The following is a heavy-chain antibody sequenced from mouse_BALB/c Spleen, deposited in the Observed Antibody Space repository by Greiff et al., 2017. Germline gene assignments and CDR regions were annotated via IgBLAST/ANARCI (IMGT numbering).Heavy chain of an antibody. J-gene: IGHJ4*01. CDR1: GFTFSSFG. D-gene: IGHD4-1*01. V-gene: IGHV5-17*02. CDR2: ISSGSSTI. Sequence: EVKLMESGGGLVQPGGSRKLSCAASGFTFSSFGMHWVRQAPEKGLEWVAYISSGSSTIYYADTVKGRFTISRDNPKNTLFLQMTSLRSEDTAMYYCARTLGGAMDYWGQGTSVTVSS. CDR3: ARTLGGAMDY.